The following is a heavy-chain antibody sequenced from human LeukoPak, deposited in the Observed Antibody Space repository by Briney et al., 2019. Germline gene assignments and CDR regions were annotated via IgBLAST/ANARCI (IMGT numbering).Heavy chain of an antibody. V-gene: IGHV3-64*01. Sequence: PGGSLRLSRAASGFTFSSYAMHWVRQAPGKGLEYVSAISSNGGSTYYANSVKGRFTISRDNSKNTLYLQMGSLRAEDMAVYYCARREGLLPGYFDYWGQGTLVTVSS. D-gene: IGHD3-3*01. CDR3: ARREGLLPGYFDY. J-gene: IGHJ4*02. CDR1: GFTFSSYA. CDR2: ISSNGGST.